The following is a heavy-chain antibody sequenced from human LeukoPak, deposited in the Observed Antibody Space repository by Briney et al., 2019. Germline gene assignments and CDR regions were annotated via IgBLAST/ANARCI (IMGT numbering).Heavy chain of an antibody. CDR2: IYSGGST. CDR3: ALGMVTDY. D-gene: IGHD5-18*01. J-gene: IGHJ4*02. V-gene: IGHV3-66*01. CDR1: GFTVSSNF. Sequence: EGSLRLSCAASGFTVSSNFMSWVRQAPGRGLEWVSVIYSGGSTYYSDSVKGRFTISRDNSKNTLYLQMNSLRVEDTAVYYCALGMVTDYWGQGTPVTVSS.